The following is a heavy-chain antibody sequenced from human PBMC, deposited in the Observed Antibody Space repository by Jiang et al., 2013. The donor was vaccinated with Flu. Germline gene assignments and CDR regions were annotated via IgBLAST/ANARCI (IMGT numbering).Heavy chain of an antibody. V-gene: IGHV4-59*01. CDR2: IYYSGTT. CDR1: GGSFSGYY. D-gene: IGHD3-22*01. J-gene: IGHJ4*02. CDR3: ARGYYDSSGYSNPFDY. Sequence: KPSETLSLTCAVYGGSFSGYYWSWIRQPPGKGLEWIGYIYYSGTTNYNPSLKSRVTISVDTSKNQFSLKLSSVTAADTAVYYCARGYYDSSGYSNPFDYWGQGTLVTVSS.